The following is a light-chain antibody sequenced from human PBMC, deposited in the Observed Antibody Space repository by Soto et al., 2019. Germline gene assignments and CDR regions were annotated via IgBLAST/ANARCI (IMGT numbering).Light chain of an antibody. CDR3: QQYGSSPWT. CDR2: DAS. CDR1: QSVRSS. Sequence: EIVLTQSPATLSLSPGERATLSCRASQSVRSSLAWYQQQPGQAPRLLIYDASSRATGIPDRFSGSGSGTDFTLTISRLEPEDFAVYSCQQYGSSPWTFGQGTKVDI. V-gene: IGKV3-20*01. J-gene: IGKJ1*01.